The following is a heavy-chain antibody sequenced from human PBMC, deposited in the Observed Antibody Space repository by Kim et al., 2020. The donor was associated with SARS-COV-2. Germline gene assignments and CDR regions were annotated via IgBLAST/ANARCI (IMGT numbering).Heavy chain of an antibody. D-gene: IGHD1-26*01. Sequence: GGSLRLSCAASGFTFSSYGMHWVRQAPGKGLEWVAVISYDGSNKYYADSVKGRFTISRDNSKNTLYLQMNSLRAEDTAVYYCAKDMHSGSPDQWGQGTLVTVSS. J-gene: IGHJ4*02. V-gene: IGHV3-30*18. CDR2: ISYDGSNK. CDR1: GFTFSSYG. CDR3: AKDMHSGSPDQ.